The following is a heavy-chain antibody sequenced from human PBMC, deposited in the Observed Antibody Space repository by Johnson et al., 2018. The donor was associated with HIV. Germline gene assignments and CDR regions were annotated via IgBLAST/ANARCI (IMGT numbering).Heavy chain of an antibody. CDR1: GFSFSGSA. CDR2: ISYDGSNK. D-gene: IGHD3-3*01. CDR3: ARAGRPYDFWSGYYSGDAFDI. J-gene: IGHJ3*02. Sequence: QVQLVESGGGVVQPGRSLRLSCAASGFSFSGSAMHWVRQAPGKGLEWVAGISYDGSNKYYADSVKGRFTISRDNSKNTLYLQMNSLRAEDTAVYYCARAGRPYDFWSGYYSGDAFDIWGQGTMVTVSS. V-gene: IGHV3-30*14.